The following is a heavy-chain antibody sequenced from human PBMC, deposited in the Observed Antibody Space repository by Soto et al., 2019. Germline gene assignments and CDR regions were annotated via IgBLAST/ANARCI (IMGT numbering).Heavy chain of an antibody. J-gene: IGHJ6*02. CDR1: GGTFSSYA. Sequence: SVKVSCKASGGTFSSYAISWVRQAPGQGLEWMGGIIPIFGTANYAQKFQGRVTITADESTSTAYMELSSLRSEDTAVYYCARSGVGYYYGMDVWGQWTTVTVSS. D-gene: IGHD3-3*01. CDR2: IIPIFGTA. V-gene: IGHV1-69*13. CDR3: ARSGVGYYYGMDV.